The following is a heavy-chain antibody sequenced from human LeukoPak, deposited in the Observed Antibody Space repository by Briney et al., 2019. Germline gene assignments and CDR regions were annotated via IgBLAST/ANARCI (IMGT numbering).Heavy chain of an antibody. V-gene: IGHV3-23*01. CDR2: ISGSGGST. D-gene: IGHD3-9*01. J-gene: IGHJ4*02. CDR3: AKDRYDILTAPYYFDY. Sequence: PGGSLRLSCAASGFTFSSYAMSWVRQAPGKGLEWVSAISGSGGSTYYADSVKGRFTISRDNSKNTLYLQMNSLRAEDTAVYYCAKDRYDILTAPYYFDYWGQGTLVTVSS. CDR1: GFTFSSYA.